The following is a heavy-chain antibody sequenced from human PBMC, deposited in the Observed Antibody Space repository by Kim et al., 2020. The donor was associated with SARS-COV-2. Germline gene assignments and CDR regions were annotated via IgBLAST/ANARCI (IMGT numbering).Heavy chain of an antibody. D-gene: IGHD2-15*01. J-gene: IGHJ6*02. CDR3: AKVRSSASYSLDV. CDR2: ISYDGSNK. V-gene: IGHV3-30*18. CDR1: GFTFSSYG. Sequence: GGSLRLSCAASGFTFSSYGMHWVRQAPGKGLEWVAVISYDGSNKYYADSVKGRFTISRDNSKNTLYLQMNSLRAEDTAVYYCAKVRSSASYSLDVWGQGTTVTPSS.